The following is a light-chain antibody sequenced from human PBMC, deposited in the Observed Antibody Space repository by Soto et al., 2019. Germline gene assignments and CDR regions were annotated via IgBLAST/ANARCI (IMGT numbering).Light chain of an antibody. J-gene: IGKJ2*01. V-gene: IGKV1-5*03. CDR1: QSLNSW. Sequence: DIQMTQSPSTLSASVGDRVSITCRASQSLNSWLAWYQQKPGKAPKLLIYKTSTLESGVPSRFSGSGSGTEFTLTISNLQPDDFATYYCQQYNTYSFGQGTKLVIK. CDR2: KTS. CDR3: QQYNTYS.